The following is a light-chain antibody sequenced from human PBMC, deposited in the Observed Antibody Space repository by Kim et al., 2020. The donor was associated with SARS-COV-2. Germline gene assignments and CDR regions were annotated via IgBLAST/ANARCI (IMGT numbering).Light chain of an antibody. J-gene: IGKJ5*01. CDR3: QQYSAWPPIT. V-gene: IGKV3D-15*01. CDR1: QNIGTK. Sequence: FPGERATLSCRASQNIGTKLAWYQQKPGQAPRLLLYGASSRASDIPARFSGSGSGTDFTLTISSLQSEDFAVYYCQQYSAWPPITFGQGTRLEIK. CDR2: GAS.